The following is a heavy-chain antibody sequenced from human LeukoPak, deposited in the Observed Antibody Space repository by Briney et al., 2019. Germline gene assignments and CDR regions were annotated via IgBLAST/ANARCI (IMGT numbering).Heavy chain of an antibody. CDR1: GFTFSSYA. CDR3: ARDGVLRYFDWLVGDAFDI. Sequence: GGSLRLSCAASGFTFSSYAMHWVRQAPGKGLEWVAVISYDGSNKYYADSVKGRFTISRDNSKNTLYLQMNSLRAEDTAVYHCARDGVLRYFDWLVGDAFDIWGQGTMVTVSS. D-gene: IGHD3-9*01. CDR2: ISYDGSNK. V-gene: IGHV3-30*04. J-gene: IGHJ3*02.